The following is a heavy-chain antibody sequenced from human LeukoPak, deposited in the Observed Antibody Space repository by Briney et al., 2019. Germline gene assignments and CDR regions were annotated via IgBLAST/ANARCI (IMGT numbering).Heavy chain of an antibody. V-gene: IGHV3-43*01. D-gene: IGHD4-23*01. J-gene: IGHJ4*02. CDR2: ISWDGGST. CDR3: AKEYYLGGNHEAWFDY. Sequence: PGGSLRLSCAASGFTLDDYTMHWVRQAPGKGLEWVSLISWDGGSTYYADSVKGRFTISRDNSKNSLYLQMNSLRTEDTALYYCAKEYYLGGNHEAWFDYWGQGTLVTVSS. CDR1: GFTLDDYT.